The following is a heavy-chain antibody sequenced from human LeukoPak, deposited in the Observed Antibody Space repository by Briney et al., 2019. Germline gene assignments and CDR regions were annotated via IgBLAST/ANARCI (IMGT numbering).Heavy chain of an antibody. Sequence: PGGSLRLSCAASGFTFSSYGMHWVRQAPGKGLEWVAVIWYDGSNKYYADSVKGRFTISRDNSKNTLYLQMNSLRAEDTAVYYCARGDYSSSFSFDYWGQGTLVTVSS. CDR1: GFTFSSYG. V-gene: IGHV3-33*01. J-gene: IGHJ4*02. CDR2: IWYDGSNK. D-gene: IGHD6-6*01. CDR3: ARGDYSSSFSFDY.